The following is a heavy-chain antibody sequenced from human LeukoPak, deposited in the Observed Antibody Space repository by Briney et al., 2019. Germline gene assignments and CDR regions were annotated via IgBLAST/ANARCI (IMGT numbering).Heavy chain of an antibody. D-gene: IGHD3-10*01. V-gene: IGHV3-21*01. J-gene: IGHJ6*02. CDR1: GFTFSAYN. Sequence: GGSLRLSCAASGFTFSAYNVNWVRQAPGKGLEWVSSISSSGTSIYYAESSKGRFTIFRDNSKNSLYLQMNSLRAEDTDVYYCARHTGPYYSSGSYGLDVWGQGTTVIVSS. CDR2: ISSSGTSI. CDR3: ARHTGPYYSSGSYGLDV.